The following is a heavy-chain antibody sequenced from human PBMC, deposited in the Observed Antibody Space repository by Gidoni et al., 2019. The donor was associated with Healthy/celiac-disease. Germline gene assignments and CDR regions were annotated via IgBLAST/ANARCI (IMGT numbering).Heavy chain of an antibody. CDR2: IYYSGST. Sequence: QVQLQESGPGLVTPSQTLSLTCTVSGGSISSGDYYWSWIRQPPGKGLEWIGYIYYSGSTYYNPSLKSRVTISVDTSKNQFSLKLSSVTAADTAVYYCARGSWVTAIQGAFDIWGQGTMVTVSS. J-gene: IGHJ3*02. D-gene: IGHD2-21*02. CDR1: GGSISSGDYY. V-gene: IGHV4-30-4*01. CDR3: ARGSWVTAIQGAFDI.